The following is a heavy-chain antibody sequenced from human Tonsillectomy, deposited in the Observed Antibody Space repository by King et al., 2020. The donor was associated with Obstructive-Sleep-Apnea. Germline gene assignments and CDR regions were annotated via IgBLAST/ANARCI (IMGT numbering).Heavy chain of an antibody. CDR3: ARDSPNAVDAFDI. CDR2: IYYSGST. V-gene: IGHV4-30-4*01. Sequence: VQLQESGPGLVKPSQTLSLTCTVSGGSISSGDYYWSWIRQPPGKGLEWIGYIYYSGSTYYNPSLKSRVTISVDTSKNQFSLKLSPVTAADTAVYYCARDSPNAVDAFDIWGQGTMVTVSS. CDR1: GGSISSGDYY. J-gene: IGHJ3*02.